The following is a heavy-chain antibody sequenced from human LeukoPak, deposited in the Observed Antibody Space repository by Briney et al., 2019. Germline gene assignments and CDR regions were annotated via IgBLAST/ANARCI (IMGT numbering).Heavy chain of an antibody. CDR2: IKQDGSEK. J-gene: IGHJ4*02. V-gene: IGHV3-7*03. Sequence: PGGSLRLSCAGSGYTFSSHGMHWVRQAPGKGLEWVANIKQDGSEKYYVDSVKGRFTISRDNAKNSLYLQMNGLRAEDTAVYYCARDTYCSGGSCYSVSVLFDYWGQGTLVTVSS. CDR3: ARDTYCSGGSCYSVSVLFDY. CDR1: GYTFSSHG. D-gene: IGHD2-15*01.